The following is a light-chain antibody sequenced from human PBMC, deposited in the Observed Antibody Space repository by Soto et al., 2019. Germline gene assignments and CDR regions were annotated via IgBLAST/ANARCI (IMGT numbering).Light chain of an antibody. CDR3: ASYTSRGTRV. CDR1: SSDVGSYNL. Sequence: QSALTQPASVSGSPGQSITISCTGTSSDVGSYNLVSWYQQHPGKAPKLMIYEGSKRPSGVSNRFSGSKSGNTASLTISGLQAEDEADYYCASYTSRGTRVFGTGTKLTVL. V-gene: IGLV2-14*02. J-gene: IGLJ1*01. CDR2: EGS.